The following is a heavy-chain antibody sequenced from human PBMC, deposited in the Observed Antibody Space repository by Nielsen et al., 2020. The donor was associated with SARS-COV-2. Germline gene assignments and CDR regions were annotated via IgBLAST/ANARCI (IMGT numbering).Heavy chain of an antibody. D-gene: IGHD3-10*01. CDR2: ISSSSSYT. CDR1: GFTFSDYY. J-gene: IGHJ4*02. V-gene: IGHV3-11*03. CDR3: AKLADYYGSGIDY. Sequence: GGSLRLSCAASGFTFSDYYMSWIRQAPGKGLEWVSYISSSSSYTNYADSVKGRFTISRDNAKNSLYLQMNSLRAEDTALYYCAKLADYYGSGIDYWGQGTLVTVSS.